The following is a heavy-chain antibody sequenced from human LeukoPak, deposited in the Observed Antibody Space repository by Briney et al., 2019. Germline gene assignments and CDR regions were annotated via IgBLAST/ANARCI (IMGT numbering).Heavy chain of an antibody. V-gene: IGHV3-74*01. CDR2: LISDGSSA. Sequence: PGGSLRLSCAVSGFTFRDYWMHCVRQAPGKGLVWVSRLISDGSSASYADSVKGRFTISRDNTKNTLYLEMNSLRAEDTAVYYCVRDSRYCPDVWGQGTTVTVSS. CDR3: VRDSRYCPDV. CDR1: GFTFRDYW. J-gene: IGHJ6*02. D-gene: IGHD2-15*01.